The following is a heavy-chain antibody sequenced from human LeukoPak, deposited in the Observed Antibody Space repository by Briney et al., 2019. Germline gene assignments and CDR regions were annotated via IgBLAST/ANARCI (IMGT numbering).Heavy chain of an antibody. V-gene: IGHV4-59*01. CDR1: GGSISSYY. Sequence: SETLSFTCTVSGGSISSYYWSWIGQPPGKGLEWIGYIYYSGSTNYNPSLKSRVTISVDTSKNQFSLKLSSVTAADTAVYYCARNYGSVDFDIWGQGTMVTVSS. CDR2: IYYSGST. CDR3: ARNYGSVDFDI. D-gene: IGHD3-10*01. J-gene: IGHJ3*02.